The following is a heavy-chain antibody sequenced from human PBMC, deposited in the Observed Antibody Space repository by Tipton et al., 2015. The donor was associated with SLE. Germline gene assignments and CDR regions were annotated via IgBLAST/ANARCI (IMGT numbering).Heavy chain of an antibody. Sequence: SLRLSCAASGFTFSSYAMHWVRQAPGKGLEWAAGISYDGSNKYYADSVKGRVTISRDKSKNTQYLQMNSLRAEDTAVYYCARAPDYYDSSGYYSFDYWGQGTLVTVSS. CDR1: GFTFSSYA. CDR3: ARAPDYYDSSGYYSFDY. J-gene: IGHJ4*02. D-gene: IGHD3-22*01. V-gene: IGHV3-30*04. CDR2: ISYDGSNK.